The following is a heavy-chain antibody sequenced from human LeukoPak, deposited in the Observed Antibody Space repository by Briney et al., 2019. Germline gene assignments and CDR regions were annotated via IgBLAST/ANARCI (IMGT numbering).Heavy chain of an antibody. CDR2: ISGSGGST. CDR1: GFTFSSYA. D-gene: IGHD3-16*01. CDR3: AKDLRLMITFGGSPTVY. V-gene: IGHV3-23*01. Sequence: GGSLRLSCAASGFTFSSYAMSWVRQAPGKGLEWVSSISGSGGSTYYADSVKGRFTISRDNSKNTLYLQMNSLRAEDTAVYYCAKDLRLMITFGGSPTVYWGQGTLVTVSS. J-gene: IGHJ4*02.